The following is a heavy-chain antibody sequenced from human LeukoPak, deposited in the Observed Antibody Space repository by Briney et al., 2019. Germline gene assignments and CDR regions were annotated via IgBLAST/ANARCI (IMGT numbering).Heavy chain of an antibody. CDR2: IYSGGST. V-gene: IGHV3-53*01. CDR3: ARGADSSGWYGYFDY. D-gene: IGHD6-19*01. CDR1: GFTVSSNY. Sequence: PGGSLRLSCAASGFTVSSNYMSWVRQAPGKGLEWVSIIYSGGSTYYADSVKGRFTISRDISKNTLYLQMNSLRAEDTAVYYCARGADSSGWYGYFDYWGQGTLVTVSS. J-gene: IGHJ4*02.